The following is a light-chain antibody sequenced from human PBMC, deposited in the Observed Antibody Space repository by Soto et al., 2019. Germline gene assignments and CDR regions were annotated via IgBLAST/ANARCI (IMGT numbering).Light chain of an antibody. CDR1: TGPVTSGHY. J-gene: IGLJ3*02. CDR2: DTS. Sequence: QAVVTQEPSLTVSPGGTVTLTCASSTGPVTSGHYPYWFQQKPGQAPRPLIYDTSTRHSRTPARFSGSLLGGKAALTLSGAQPEDEADYFCLLSYSGVRVFGGGTQLTVL. V-gene: IGLV7-46*01. CDR3: LLSYSGVRV.